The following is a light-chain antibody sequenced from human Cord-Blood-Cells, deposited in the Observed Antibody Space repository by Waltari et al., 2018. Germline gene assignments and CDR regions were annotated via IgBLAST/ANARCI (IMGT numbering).Light chain of an antibody. CDR1: QSVSSSY. J-gene: IGKJ2*01. CDR3: QQYGISPYT. Sequence: ELVLTQSPGTLSLSPGERATLSCRASQSVSSSYLAWYQQKPGQAPRLLIYGSSSRATGIPDRFSGSGSGTDFTLTISRLEPEDFAVYYCQQYGISPYTFGQGTKLEIK. V-gene: IGKV3-20*01. CDR2: GSS.